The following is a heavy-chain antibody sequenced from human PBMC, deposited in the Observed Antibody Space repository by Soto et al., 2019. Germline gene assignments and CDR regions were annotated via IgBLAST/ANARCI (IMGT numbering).Heavy chain of an antibody. V-gene: IGHV1-3*01. Sequence: ASVKVSCKASGYTFTSYAMHWVRQAPGQRLEWMGWINAGNGNTKYSQKFQGRVTITRDTSASTAYMELSSLRSEDTAVYYCAGAGSGGRHGDYFGPGTLRTLSS. J-gene: IGHJ4*02. CDR2: INAGNGNT. D-gene: IGHD6-25*01. CDR3: AGAGSGGRHGDY. CDR1: GYTFTSYA.